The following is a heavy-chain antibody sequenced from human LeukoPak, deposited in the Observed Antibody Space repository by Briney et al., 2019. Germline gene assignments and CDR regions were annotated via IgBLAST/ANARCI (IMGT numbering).Heavy chain of an antibody. D-gene: IGHD1-1*01. J-gene: IGHJ4*02. V-gene: IGHV3-74*01. CDR2: MSSDGGTT. Sequence: PGGSLRLSCEASGVSFSDYYMHCVRPPPEKGLVWVSRMSSDGGTTFYADSVKGRFTISRDNAKNTLYLEMNSLRAEDTAVYYCVRDSRTGVDYWGQGTLITVSS. CDR1: GVSFSDYY. CDR3: VRDSRTGVDY.